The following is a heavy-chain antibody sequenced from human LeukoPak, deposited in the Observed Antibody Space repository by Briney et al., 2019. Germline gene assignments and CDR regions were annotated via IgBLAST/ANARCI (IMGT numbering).Heavy chain of an antibody. CDR1: GYSFSTCW. CDR2: INPGDSDT. Sequence: GESLQIPCKGSGYSFSTCWIAWVRQMPGKGLEWMGIINPGDSDTRYSPTFQGQVTISADKSLATAYLQWTSLKASDTAMYYCARRSKFTGGWLGRNPPENKSYFDSWGRGTLVTVSS. D-gene: IGHD6-19*01. CDR3: ARRSKFTGGWLGRNPPENKSYFDS. V-gene: IGHV5-51*01. J-gene: IGHJ4*02.